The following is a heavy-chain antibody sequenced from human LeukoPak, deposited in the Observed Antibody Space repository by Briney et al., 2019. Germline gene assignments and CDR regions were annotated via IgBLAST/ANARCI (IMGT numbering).Heavy chain of an antibody. Sequence: PGGSLRLSCTAFGFTFDAYAMHWVRQVPGKGLEWVSGISFNSGHIGYADSVKGRFTISRDNSKNTLYLQLNSLRAEDTAVYYCAREGSGRTAYNDGLDVWGQGTMVTVSS. D-gene: IGHD3-10*01. CDR1: GFTFDAYA. CDR2: ISFNSGHI. CDR3: AREGSGRTAYNDGLDV. V-gene: IGHV3-9*01. J-gene: IGHJ3*01.